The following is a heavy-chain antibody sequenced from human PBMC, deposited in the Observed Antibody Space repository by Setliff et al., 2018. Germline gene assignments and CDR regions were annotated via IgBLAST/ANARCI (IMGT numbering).Heavy chain of an antibody. CDR3: ARGRNIVASLLDS. J-gene: IGHJ5*01. CDR1: GGTFSYYH. D-gene: IGHD3-16*02. V-gene: IGHV4-34*01. CDR2: IKHRGST. Sequence: SETLSLTCAPYGGTFSYYHSTWIRPYQEKGLEWIGAIKHRGSTNYNPSLKSRVTISIDTSKVQFSLKLSSITAAEPAVYYCARGRNIVASLLDSWGQGTMVTVSS.